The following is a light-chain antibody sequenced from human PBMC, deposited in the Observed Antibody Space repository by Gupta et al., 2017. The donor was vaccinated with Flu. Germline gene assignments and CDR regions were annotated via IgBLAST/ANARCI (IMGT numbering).Light chain of an antibody. J-gene: IGKJ1*01. CDR3: LQHNNYPWT. CDR1: QDITDD. Sequence: DIQMTQSPSSLSASVGDRVTITCRASQDITDDLGWYQQKPGEAPKRLIYAASTLQSGVPSRFSGSGSGTXFTLTIXSLQPEDFATYYCLQHNNYPWTFGXGTRVEIK. V-gene: IGKV1-17*01. CDR2: AAS.